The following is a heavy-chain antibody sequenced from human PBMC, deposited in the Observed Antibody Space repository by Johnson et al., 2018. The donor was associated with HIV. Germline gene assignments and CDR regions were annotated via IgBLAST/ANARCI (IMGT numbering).Heavy chain of an antibody. J-gene: IGHJ3*02. D-gene: IGHD7-27*01. CDR2: IYSGDRT. CDR3: ARVKSYGNWGSRKGGRESRAAFDI. CDR1: GFTFDDYA. V-gene: IGHV3-66*01. Sequence: EVHLVESGGGLVQPGRSLRLSCAASGFTFDDYAMHWVRQAPGKGLEWVSVIYSGDRTYSAVSVKGRFTISRDSSKNTLFLQMNSLRAEDTAVYYCARVKSYGNWGSRKGGRESRAAFDIWGQGTMVTVSS.